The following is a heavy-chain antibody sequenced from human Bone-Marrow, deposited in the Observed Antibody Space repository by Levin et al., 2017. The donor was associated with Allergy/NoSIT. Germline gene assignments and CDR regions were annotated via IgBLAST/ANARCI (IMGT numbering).Heavy chain of an antibody. V-gene: IGHV3-7*01. J-gene: IGHJ3*02. CDR2: IKQDGSEK. D-gene: IGHD3-16*01. CDR1: GFTFSNYW. Sequence: GESLKISCAASGFTFSNYWMSWVRQAPGKGLEWVANIKQDGSEKYYVDSVKGRFIISRDNGKNSLYLQMNSLRAEDTAVYYCARAQLGLDGFDIWGQGTMVTVSS. CDR3: ARAQLGLDGFDI.